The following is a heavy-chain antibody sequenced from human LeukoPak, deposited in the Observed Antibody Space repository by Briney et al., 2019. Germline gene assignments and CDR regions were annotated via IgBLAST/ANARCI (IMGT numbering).Heavy chain of an antibody. CDR2: INCKSGAT. CDR3: ARQPLDYYETLDAFDI. V-gene: IGHV1-2*02. J-gene: IGHJ3*02. Sequence: ASVTVSCKASGYTFTGYYIHWVRQAPGQGLEWMGWINCKSGATSYAQKFRGRVTMTKDRPIKTAYMELSRLKSDDPAVYYCARQPLDYYETLDAFDIWGQGTVVTVSS. CDR1: GYTFTGYY. D-gene: IGHD3-22*01.